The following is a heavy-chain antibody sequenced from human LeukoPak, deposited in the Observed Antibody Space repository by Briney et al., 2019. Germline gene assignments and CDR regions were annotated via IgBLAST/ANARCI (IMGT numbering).Heavy chain of an antibody. CDR3: AKDKPHYYYDSSGYYPSDAFDI. CDR1: GFTFSAYA. V-gene: IGHV3-23*01. D-gene: IGHD3-22*01. Sequence: GGSLRLSCEASGFTFSAYAMTWVRQAPGKGLEWVSAISGSGGSTYYADSVKGRFTISRDNSKNTLYLQMNSLRAEDTAVYYCAKDKPHYYYDSSGYYPSDAFDIWGQGTMVTVSS. J-gene: IGHJ3*02. CDR2: ISGSGGST.